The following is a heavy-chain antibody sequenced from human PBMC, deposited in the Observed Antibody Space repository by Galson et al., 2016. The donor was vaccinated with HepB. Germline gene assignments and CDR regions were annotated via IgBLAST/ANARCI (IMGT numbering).Heavy chain of an antibody. V-gene: IGHV4-34*01. D-gene: IGHD1-26*01. CDR3: ARHSHTVGLDF. Sequence: SETLSLTCAVNGGSFSAYFWTWIRQPPGKGLEWIGEIDYSGNTKYNPSLKGRFTTSVDTSKTQFSLKLSSVTAADTAVYYCARHSHTVGLDFWGQGTLVTVSS. CDR1: GGSFSAYF. CDR2: IDYSGNT. J-gene: IGHJ4*02.